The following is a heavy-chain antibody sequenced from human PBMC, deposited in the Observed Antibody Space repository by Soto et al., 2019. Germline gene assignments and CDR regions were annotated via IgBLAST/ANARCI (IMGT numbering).Heavy chain of an antibody. D-gene: IGHD6-19*01. CDR2: ISYDGSNK. CDR3: AKVAAVAGVFDY. Sequence: GSLRLSCAASGFTFSSYGMHWVRQAPGKGLEWVAVISYDGSNKYYADSVKGRFTISRDNSKNTLYLQMNSLRAEDTAVYYCAKVAAVAGVFDYWGQGTLVTVSS. V-gene: IGHV3-30*18. CDR1: GFTFSSYG. J-gene: IGHJ4*02.